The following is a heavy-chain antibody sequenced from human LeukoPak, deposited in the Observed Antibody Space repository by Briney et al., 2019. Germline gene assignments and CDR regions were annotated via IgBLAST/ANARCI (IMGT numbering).Heavy chain of an antibody. J-gene: IGHJ4*02. D-gene: IGHD3-3*01. CDR2: ISYDGSDE. V-gene: IGHV3-30*04. CDR3: ARDFTPEWFDIH. Sequence: GGSLRLSCVASGLAFSSYSMHWVRQAPGKGLEWVGVISYDGSDEYYTDSVKGRFTISRGNSKNTVYLQMNSLRADDTAVYYCARDFTPEWFDIHWGQGTLVTVS. CDR1: GLAFSSYS.